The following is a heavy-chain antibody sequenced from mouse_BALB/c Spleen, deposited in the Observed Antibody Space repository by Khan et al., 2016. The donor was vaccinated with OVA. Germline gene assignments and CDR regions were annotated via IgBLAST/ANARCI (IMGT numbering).Heavy chain of an antibody. V-gene: IGHV5-6-4*01. Sequence: EVELVESGGGLVRPGGSLKLSCAASGFSFSSYSMSWVRQTPEKRLEWVATISSGGTYTYYPDSVKSRFTIPRDNAKNTLYLQLSSLTSEDTAMYYCPRHRGKYCHNPYLDYWGQGTTLTVSS. CDR1: GFSFSSYS. CDR2: ISSGGTYT. CDR3: PRHRGKYCHNPYLDY. J-gene: IGHJ2*01. D-gene: IGHD2-1*01.